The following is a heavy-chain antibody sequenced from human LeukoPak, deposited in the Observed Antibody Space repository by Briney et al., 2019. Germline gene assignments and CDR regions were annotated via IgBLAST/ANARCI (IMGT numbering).Heavy chain of an antibody. Sequence: SETLSLTCSVSGGSIISTRDHWDWIRQPPGKGLEWIASVHYSGTTYYNPSLKSRVTISVDTSKNQFSLKVTSVTAADTAVYYCAGDCSSTNCPIYWGQGTLVTVSS. CDR2: VHYSGTT. CDR3: AGDCSSTNCPIY. D-gene: IGHD2-2*01. V-gene: IGHV4-39*02. CDR1: GGSIISTRDH. J-gene: IGHJ4*02.